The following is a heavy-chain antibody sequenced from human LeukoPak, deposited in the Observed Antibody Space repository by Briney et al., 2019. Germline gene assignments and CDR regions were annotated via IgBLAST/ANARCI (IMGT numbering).Heavy chain of an antibody. CDR2: INPSEST. CDR3: TRVAPPGSGWYIGYYYYGMDV. J-gene: IGHJ6*02. CDR1: GGSISSYY. Sequence: PSETLSLTCTVSGGSISSYYWSWIRQPAGRGLEWIGRINPSESTNYNPSLKSRVTMSVDTSKNQFSLKLSSVTAADTAVYYCTRVAPPGSGWYIGYYYYGMDVWGQGTTVTVSS. D-gene: IGHD6-19*01. V-gene: IGHV4-4*07.